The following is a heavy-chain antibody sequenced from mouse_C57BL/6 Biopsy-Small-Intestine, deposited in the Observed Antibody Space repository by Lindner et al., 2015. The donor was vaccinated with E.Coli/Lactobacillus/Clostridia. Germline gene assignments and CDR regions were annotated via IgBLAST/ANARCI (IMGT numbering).Heavy chain of an antibody. CDR3: TRHDGSLYHFDY. J-gene: IGHJ2*01. CDR1: GYSFTGYF. V-gene: IGHV1-20*01. CDR2: INPYNGDT. D-gene: IGHD6-2*01. Sequence: VQLQESGPELVKPGTSVKISCKASGYSFTGYFMNWVKQSHGKSLEWIGRINPYNGDTFYNQKFKGKATLTVDTSSSIVHMELRSLTSEDSAVYYCTRHDGSLYHFDYWGQGTTLTVSS.